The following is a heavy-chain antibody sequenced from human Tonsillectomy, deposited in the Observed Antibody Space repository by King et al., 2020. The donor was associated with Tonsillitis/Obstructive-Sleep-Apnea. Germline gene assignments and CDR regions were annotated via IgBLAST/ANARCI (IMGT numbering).Heavy chain of an antibody. D-gene: IGHD2-2*01. CDR3: ATSERVPAAFYYYYYYMDV. V-gene: IGHV1-24*01. CDR1: GYTLTELS. J-gene: IGHJ6*03. CDR2: FGPEDGET. Sequence: VQLVQSGAEVRKPGASVKVSCKVSGYTLTELSMHWVRQAPGKGLEWMGGFGPEDGETIYAQKFQGRVTMTEDTSTDTAYMALSNLRSEDTAVYYCATSERVPAAFYYYYYYMDVWGEGTTVTVSS.